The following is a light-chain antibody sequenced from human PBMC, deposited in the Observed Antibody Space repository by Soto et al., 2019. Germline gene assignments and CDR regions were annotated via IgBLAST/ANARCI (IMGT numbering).Light chain of an antibody. J-gene: IGKJ1*01. CDR3: QQYGSSPRT. CDR1: QSFSSNY. V-gene: IGKV3-20*01. CDR2: GGS. Sequence: EIVLTQSPGTLSLSPGERATLSCRASQSFSSNYLAWYQQKPGQAPRLLIYGGSSRATGTPDRFSGSGSGXXXXXXXSRLEPEDFAVYYCQQYGSSPRTFGQGTKVEIK.